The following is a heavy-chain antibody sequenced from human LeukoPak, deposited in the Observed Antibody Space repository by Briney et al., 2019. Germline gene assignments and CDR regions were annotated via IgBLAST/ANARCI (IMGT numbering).Heavy chain of an antibody. CDR2: IIPILGIA. CDR3: ARDESGRGAHFGY. D-gene: IGHD1-26*01. J-gene: IGHJ4*02. CDR1: GGTFSSYA. V-gene: IGHV1-69*04. Sequence: ASVKVSCKASGGTFSSYAISWVRQAPGQGLEWMGRIIPILGIANYAQKFQGRVTITADKSTSTAYMELSSLRSEDTAVYYCARDESGRGAHFGYWGQGTLVTVSS.